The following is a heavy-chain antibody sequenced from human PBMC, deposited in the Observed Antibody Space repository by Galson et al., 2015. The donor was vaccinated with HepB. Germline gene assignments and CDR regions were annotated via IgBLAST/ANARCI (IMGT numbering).Heavy chain of an antibody. D-gene: IGHD3-10*01. J-gene: IGHJ2*01. Sequence: SLRLSCAASGFTFSSHSMYWVRQAPGKGLEWVSFISSSSSYIYYADSVKGRFTISRDNAQNSLYLQMNSLRDEDTAVYYCARVYFGSGSSSAYWYFDLWGRGALVTVSS. V-gene: IGHV3-21*01. CDR3: ARVYFGSGSSSAYWYFDL. CDR2: ISSSSSYI. CDR1: GFTFSSHS.